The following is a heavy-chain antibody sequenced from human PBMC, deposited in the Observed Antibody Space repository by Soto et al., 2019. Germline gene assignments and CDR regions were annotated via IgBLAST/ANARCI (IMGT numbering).Heavy chain of an antibody. J-gene: IGHJ6*02. D-gene: IGHD3-10*01. CDR1: GYTFSAYY. V-gene: IGHV5-51*01. Sequence: GESLKISCRASGYTFSAYYIGWVRQMPGKGLDWMGAINPGDSYTRYNPSFQGHVTISADKSISTAFLQWSSLRASDSAIYYCGRHANSRTGSNDYYAVDVWGLGTMVTVSS. CDR3: GRHANSRTGSNDYYAVDV. CDR2: INPGDSYT.